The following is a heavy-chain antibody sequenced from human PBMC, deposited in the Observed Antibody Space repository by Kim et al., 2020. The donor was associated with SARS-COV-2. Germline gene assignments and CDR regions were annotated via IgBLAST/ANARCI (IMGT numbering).Heavy chain of an antibody. CDR1: GGTFSSYA. V-gene: IGHV1-69*13. Sequence: SVKVSCKASGGTFSSYAISWVRQAPGQGLEWMGGIIPIFGTANYAQKFQGRVTITADETTSTAYMELSSLRSEDTAVYYCASDDSGSYYPFFDYWGQGTLVTVSS. CDR3: ASDDSGSYYPFFDY. D-gene: IGHD1-26*01. J-gene: IGHJ4*02. CDR2: IIPIFGTA.